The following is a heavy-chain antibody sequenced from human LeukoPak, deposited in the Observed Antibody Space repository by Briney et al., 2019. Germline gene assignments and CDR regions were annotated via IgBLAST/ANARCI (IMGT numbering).Heavy chain of an antibody. CDR3: ARDRLRAPIYGRHWFDP. J-gene: IGHJ5*02. V-gene: IGHV1-69*13. CDR2: IIPIFGTA. Sequence: GASVKVSCKASGGTFSSYAISWVRQAPGQGLEWMGGIIPIFGTANYAQKFQGRVTTTADESTSTAYMELSSLRSEDTAVYYCARDRLRAPIYGRHWFDPWGQGTLVTVSS. D-gene: IGHD4-17*01. CDR1: GGTFSSYA.